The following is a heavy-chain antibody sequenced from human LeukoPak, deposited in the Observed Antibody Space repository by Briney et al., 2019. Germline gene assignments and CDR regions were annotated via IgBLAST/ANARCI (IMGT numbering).Heavy chain of an antibody. CDR1: GFIFRNYA. J-gene: IGHJ3*02. CDR2: VSGSGSRT. V-gene: IGHV3-23*01. CDR3: AKDHDGYEM. Sequence: PGGSLRLSCAGAGFIFRNYAMSWVRQAPGKGLEWVSDVSGSGSRTYYADSVKGRFTISRDNSKNTLYLQMDSLRVDDSAVYYCAKDHDGYEMWGQGTMVTVSS.